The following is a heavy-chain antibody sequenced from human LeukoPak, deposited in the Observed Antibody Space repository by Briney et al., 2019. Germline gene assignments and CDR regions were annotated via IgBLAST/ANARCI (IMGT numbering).Heavy chain of an antibody. V-gene: IGHV3-23*01. CDR1: GFTFSSYG. CDR2: ISGSGGST. Sequence: PGGSLRLSCAASGFTFSSYGMSWVRQAPGKGLEWVSAISGSGGSTYYADSGKGRFTISRDNSKNTLYLQMNSLRAEDTAVYYCAKLYCSGGSCYYYFDYWGQGTLVTVSS. D-gene: IGHD2-15*01. CDR3: AKLYCSGGSCYYYFDY. J-gene: IGHJ4*02.